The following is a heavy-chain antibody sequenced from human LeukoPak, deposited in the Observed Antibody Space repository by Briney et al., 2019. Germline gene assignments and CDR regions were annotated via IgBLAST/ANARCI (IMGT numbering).Heavy chain of an antibody. CDR1: GYTFTSYA. V-gene: IGHV1-3*01. CDR2: INAGNGNT. J-gene: IGHJ4*02. D-gene: IGHD6-13*01. CDR3: AREGMIAAAGTPPYFDY. Sequence: ASVKVSCKASGYTFTSYAMHWVRQAPGQRLEWMGWINAGNGNTKYSQKFQGRVTITRDTSASTAYMELSSLRSEDTAVYYCAREGMIAAAGTPPYFDYWGQGTLVTVSS.